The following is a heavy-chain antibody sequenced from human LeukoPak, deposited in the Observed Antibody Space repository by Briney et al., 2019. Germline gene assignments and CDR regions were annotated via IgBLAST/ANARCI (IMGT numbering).Heavy chain of an antibody. V-gene: IGHV4-61*02. D-gene: IGHD3-22*01. J-gene: IGHJ4*02. Sequence: PSETLSLTCTVSGASISSGSYYWSWIRQPAGKGLEWIGRIYTSGSTNYNPSLMYRVTMSVDTSKNQFSLIMSSVTAADTAVYYCARGASLYYDTSGYPFDYWGQGTLVTVSS. CDR1: GASISSGSYY. CDR3: ARGASLYYDTSGYPFDY. CDR2: IYTSGST.